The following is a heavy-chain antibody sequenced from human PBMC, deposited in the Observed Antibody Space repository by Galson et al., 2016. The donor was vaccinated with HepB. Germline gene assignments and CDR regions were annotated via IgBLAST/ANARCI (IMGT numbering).Heavy chain of an antibody. V-gene: IGHV3-9*01. Sequence: SLRLSCAASGFTFDDYAMHWVRQAPGKGLEWVSGISWNSGNIVYADSLKGRFTISRDNSKNTLYLQMNSLRAEDTAVYYCARDWDILTVLDYWGQGTLVTVSS. CDR3: ARDWDILTVLDY. J-gene: IGHJ4*02. CDR2: ISWNSGNI. D-gene: IGHD3-9*01. CDR1: GFTFDDYA.